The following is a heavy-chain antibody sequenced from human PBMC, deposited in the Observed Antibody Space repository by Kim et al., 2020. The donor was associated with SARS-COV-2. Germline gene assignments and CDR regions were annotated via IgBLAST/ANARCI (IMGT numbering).Heavy chain of an antibody. Sequence: GGSLRLSCAASGFTFSSYAMYWVRQAPGKGLEWVAVISFDGSNKYYADSVKGRFTISRDNSKNTLYLQMNSLRAEDTAVYYCARDQRLVRGGRFDYWGQG. D-gene: IGHD3-10*01. J-gene: IGHJ4*02. CDR3: ARDQRLVRGGRFDY. CDR1: GFTFSSYA. CDR2: ISFDGSNK. V-gene: IGHV3-30*04.